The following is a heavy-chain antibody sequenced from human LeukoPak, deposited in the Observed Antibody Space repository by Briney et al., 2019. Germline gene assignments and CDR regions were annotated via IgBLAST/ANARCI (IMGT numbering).Heavy chain of an antibody. V-gene: IGHV3-23*01. Sequence: GGSLRLSCAASGFTFSSYAMSWVRQAPGKGLEWVSAISGSGGSTYYADSVKGRFTISRDNSKNTLYPQMNSLRAEDTAVYYCAKDGEPGIAVAAYYYYGMDVWGQGTTVTVSS. D-gene: IGHD6-19*01. J-gene: IGHJ6*02. CDR3: AKDGEPGIAVAAYYYYGMDV. CDR2: ISGSGGST. CDR1: GFTFSSYA.